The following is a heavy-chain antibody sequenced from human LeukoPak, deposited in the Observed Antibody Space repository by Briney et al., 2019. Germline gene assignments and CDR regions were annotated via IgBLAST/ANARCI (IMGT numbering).Heavy chain of an antibody. Sequence: EASVKVSCKASGGTFSSYAISWVRQAPGQGLEWMGGIIPIFGTANYAQKFQGRVTITADESTSTAYMELSSLRSEDTAVYYCARVVTASLTGYYYYYGMDVWGQGTTVTVSS. CDR3: ARVVTASLTGYYYYYGMDV. CDR2: IIPIFGTA. CDR1: GGTFSSYA. V-gene: IGHV1-69*13. D-gene: IGHD2-21*02. J-gene: IGHJ6*02.